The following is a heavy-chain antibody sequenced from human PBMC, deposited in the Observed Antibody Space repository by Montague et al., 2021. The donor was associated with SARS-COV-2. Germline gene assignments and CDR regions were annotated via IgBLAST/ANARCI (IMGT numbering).Heavy chain of an antibody. V-gene: IGHV4-59*08. CDR3: ARHVSGSLTHFHH. Sequence: SETLSLTCAVYGGSFSAYYWSWIRQPPGKGLEWIGYIYYSGSTNYNPSLKSRVTISVDTSKNQFSLNLSSVTAADTAVYYCARHVSGSLTHFHHWGQGPLVTVSS. CDR2: IYYSGST. J-gene: IGHJ1*01. D-gene: IGHD1-26*01. CDR1: GGSFSAYY.